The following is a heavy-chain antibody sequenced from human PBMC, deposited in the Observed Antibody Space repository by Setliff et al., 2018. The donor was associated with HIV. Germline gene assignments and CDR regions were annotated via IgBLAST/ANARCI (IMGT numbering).Heavy chain of an antibody. J-gene: IGHJ1*01. V-gene: IGHV1-8*02. CDR2: MNPNSGNA. CDR1: GYTFTSYD. Sequence: ASVKVSCKASGYTFTSYDINWVRQATGQGLEWMGWMNPNSGNAGYAQKFQGRVTMTRNTSIRTAYMELSSLRSEDTAVYYCARGGGVYCSGGSCYTSVDFQHWGQGTLVTVSS. CDR3: ARGGGVYCSGGSCYTSVDFQH. D-gene: IGHD2-15*01.